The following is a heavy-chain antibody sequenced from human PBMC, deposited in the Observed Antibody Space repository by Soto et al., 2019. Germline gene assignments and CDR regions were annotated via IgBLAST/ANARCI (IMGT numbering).Heavy chain of an antibody. CDR3: EAYCSSTSCPRVYFDY. J-gene: IGHJ4*02. Sequence: GASVKVSCKASGGTFSSYTISWVRQAPGQGLEWMGRIIPILGIANYAQKFQGRVTITADKSTSTAYMELSSLRSEDTAVYYCEAYCSSTSCPRVYFDYWGQGTLVTVSS. V-gene: IGHV1-69*02. D-gene: IGHD2-2*01. CDR1: GGTFSSYT. CDR2: IIPILGIA.